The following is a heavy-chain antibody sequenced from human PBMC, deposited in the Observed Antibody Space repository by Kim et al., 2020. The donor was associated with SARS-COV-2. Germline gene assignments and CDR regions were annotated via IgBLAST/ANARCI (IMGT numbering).Heavy chain of an antibody. V-gene: IGHV4-4*07. Sequence: SETLSRTCVSGGSISGYYWSWIRQPAGKGLEWIGRIYSSGSTNYNPSLKSRVTMSVDTSKNQFSLKLTSVTAADTAVYYCARVGIATRGYYGMDVWGQGTTVTVSS. J-gene: IGHJ6*02. D-gene: IGHD6-13*01. CDR3: ARVGIATRGYYGMDV. CDR2: IYSSGST. CDR1: GGSISGYY.